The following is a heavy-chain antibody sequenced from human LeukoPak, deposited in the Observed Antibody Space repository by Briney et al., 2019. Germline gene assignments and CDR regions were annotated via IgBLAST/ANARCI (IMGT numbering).Heavy chain of an antibody. V-gene: IGHV4-4*02. Sequence: SGTLSLTCAVSGGSISSNNWWGWVRQPPGKGLEWIGEIYHSGSPNYNPSLKSRVTISVDKSRNHFSLNLSSVTAADTAVYYCARDSVAAAGIVFWGQGTLVTVSS. J-gene: IGHJ4*02. CDR2: IYHSGSP. CDR1: GGSISSNNW. CDR3: ARDSVAAAGIVF. D-gene: IGHD6-13*01.